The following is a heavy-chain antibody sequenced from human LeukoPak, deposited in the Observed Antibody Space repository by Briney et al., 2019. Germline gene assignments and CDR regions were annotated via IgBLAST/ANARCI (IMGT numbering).Heavy chain of an antibody. Sequence: PGGSLRLSCAASGFTFSGSAMHWVRQASGKGLEWVGRIRSKTNSYATTYAASVKGRFSISRDDSKNTAYLQMNSLKTEDTVLYYCTRYAVGFHYWGQGTLVTVSS. V-gene: IGHV3-73*01. CDR1: GFTFSGSA. CDR2: IRSKTNSYAT. CDR3: TRYAVGFHY. J-gene: IGHJ4*02. D-gene: IGHD2-15*01.